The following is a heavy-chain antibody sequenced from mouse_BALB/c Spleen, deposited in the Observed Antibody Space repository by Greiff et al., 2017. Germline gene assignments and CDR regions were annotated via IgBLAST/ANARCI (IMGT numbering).Heavy chain of an antibody. J-gene: IGHJ4*01. V-gene: IGHV2-9*02. CDR2: IWAGGST. CDR3: AREGDYYGSSGYAMDY. CDR1: GFSLTSYG. Sequence: QVQLQQSGPGLVAPSQSLSITCTVSGFSLTSYGVHWVRQPPGKGLEWLGVIWAGGSTNYNSALMSRLSISKDNSKSQVFLKMNSLQTDDTAMYYCAREGDYYGSSGYAMDYWGQGTSVTVSS. D-gene: IGHD1-1*01.